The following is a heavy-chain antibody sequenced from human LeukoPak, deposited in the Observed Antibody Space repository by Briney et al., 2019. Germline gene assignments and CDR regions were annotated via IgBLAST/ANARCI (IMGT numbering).Heavy chain of an antibody. CDR2: IKQDGTEK. CDR1: GFSFGDYW. Sequence: GGSLRLSCAASGFSFGDYWMSWVRQAPGKGLEWVANIKQDGTEKNYLDSVKGRFTISRDNAKNSLYLQLNSLRADDTAVYYCARVGSYGGWAFDIWGQGTMVTVSS. J-gene: IGHJ3*02. CDR3: ARVGSYGGWAFDI. D-gene: IGHD4-23*01. V-gene: IGHV3-7*01.